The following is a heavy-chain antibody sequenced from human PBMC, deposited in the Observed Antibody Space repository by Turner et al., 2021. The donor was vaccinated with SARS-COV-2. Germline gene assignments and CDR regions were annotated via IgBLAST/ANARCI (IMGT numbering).Heavy chain of an antibody. CDR1: GSTVFSNY. Sequence: EVQLVEAGGGLGQPGGSLSLSCAASGSTVFSNYMSWVRQAPVKVLELVSVIYSGGRTYYADSVKGRFTISMDNSKNTLYLQMNSLISEDTAVYYCARDRRVVDGYISAFPNDAFDIWGQGTMVTVSS. J-gene: IGHJ3*02. D-gene: IGHD2-15*01. CDR2: IYSGGRT. V-gene: IGHV3-66*01. CDR3: ARDRRVVDGYISAFPNDAFDI.